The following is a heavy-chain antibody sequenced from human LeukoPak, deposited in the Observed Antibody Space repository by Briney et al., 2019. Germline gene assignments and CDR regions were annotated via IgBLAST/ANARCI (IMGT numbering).Heavy chain of an antibody. Sequence: PSETLSLTCSVSSGSITSHYWRWVRQPAGRGVESIRRISTTASTNSNPSHKNPVTMSLATSTNQVSLKLGSVTAADTAVCSCARCHFRGYFDNWGQGTLVTVSS. CDR2: ISTTAST. CDR3: ARCHFRGYFDN. J-gene: IGHJ4*02. V-gene: IGHV4-4*07. D-gene: IGHD3-10*01. CDR1: SGSITSHY.